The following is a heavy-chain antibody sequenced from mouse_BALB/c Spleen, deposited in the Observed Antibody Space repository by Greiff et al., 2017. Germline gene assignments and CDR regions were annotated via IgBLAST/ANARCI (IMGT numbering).Heavy chain of an antibody. Sequence: QVQLQQSGAELVRPGASVTLSCKASGYTFTDYEMHWVKQTPVHGLEWIGAIDPETGGTAYNQKFKGKATLTADKSSSTAYMELRSLTSEDSAVYYCTYRYGLAYWGQGTLVTVSA. CDR1: GYTFTDYE. V-gene: IGHV1-15*01. CDR3: TYRYGLAY. J-gene: IGHJ3*01. CDR2: IDPETGGT. D-gene: IGHD2-14*01.